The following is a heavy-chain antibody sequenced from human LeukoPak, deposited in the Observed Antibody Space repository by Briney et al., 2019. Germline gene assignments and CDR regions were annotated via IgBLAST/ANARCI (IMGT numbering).Heavy chain of an antibody. CDR1: GGSISSGGYY. CDR3: ARVAYGDLLWYFDY. Sequence: HPSETLSLTCTVSGGSISSGGYYWSWIRQHPGKGLEWIGYIYYSGSTYYNPSLKSRVTISVDTSKNQFSLKLCSVTAADTAVYYCARVAYGDLLWYFDYWGQGTLVTVSS. V-gene: IGHV4-31*03. J-gene: IGHJ4*02. CDR2: IYYSGST. D-gene: IGHD4-17*01.